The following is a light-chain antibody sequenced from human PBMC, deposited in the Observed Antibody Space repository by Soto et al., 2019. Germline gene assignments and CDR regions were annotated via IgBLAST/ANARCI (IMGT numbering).Light chain of an antibody. Sequence: DLQMTQSPSTLSGSVGDRVTITCRASQTISSWLAWYQQKPGKAPKLLIYKASTLKSGVPSRFSGSGSGTEFTLTISSLQPDDFATYYCQQSYSTPYTFGQGTKLEIK. J-gene: IGKJ2*01. V-gene: IGKV1-5*03. CDR1: QTISSW. CDR2: KAS. CDR3: QQSYSTPYT.